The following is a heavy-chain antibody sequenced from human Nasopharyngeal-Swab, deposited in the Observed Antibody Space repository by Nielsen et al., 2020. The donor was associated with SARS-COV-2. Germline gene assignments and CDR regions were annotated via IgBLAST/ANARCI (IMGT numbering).Heavy chain of an antibody. Sequence: GSLKISCAASGFTFSSYAMSWVRQAPGKGLEWVSAISGSGGSTYYADSVKGRFTISRDNSKNTLYLQMNSLRAEDTAVYYCAKDRDSGDDSDDYYHYYGMDVWGQGTTVTVSS. CDR2: ISGSGGST. J-gene: IGHJ6*02. CDR3: AKDRDSGDDSDDYYHYYGMDV. V-gene: IGHV3-23*01. D-gene: IGHD5-12*01. CDR1: GFTFSSYA.